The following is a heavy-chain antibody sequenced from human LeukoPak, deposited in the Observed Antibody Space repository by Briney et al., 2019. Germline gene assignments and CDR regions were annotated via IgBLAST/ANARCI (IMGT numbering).Heavy chain of an antibody. CDR2: ISAYNGNT. V-gene: IGHV1-18*01. D-gene: IGHD3-3*01. CDR1: GYTFTSYG. CDR3: ARDVQYYDFWSGYCMVDY. J-gene: IGHJ4*02. Sequence: ASVKVSCKASGYTFTSYGISWVRQAPGQGLEWMGWISAYNGNTNYAQKLQGRVTMTTDTSTSTAYMELRSLRSDDTAVYYCARDVQYYDFWSGYCMVDYWGQGTLVTVSS.